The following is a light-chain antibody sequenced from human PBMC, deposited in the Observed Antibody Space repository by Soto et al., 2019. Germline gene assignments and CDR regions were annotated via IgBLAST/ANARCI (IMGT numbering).Light chain of an antibody. CDR3: QQYNP. J-gene: IGKJ1*01. V-gene: IGKV3-20*01. CDR1: QSVSSSY. Sequence: IVLYMSPCTLSLYQGERATLSCRASQSVSSSYLAWYQQKPGQAPRLLIYGASSRATGIPDRFSGSGSGTDFTLTISRLEPEDFAVYYCQQYNPFGQVTKVDIK. CDR2: GAS.